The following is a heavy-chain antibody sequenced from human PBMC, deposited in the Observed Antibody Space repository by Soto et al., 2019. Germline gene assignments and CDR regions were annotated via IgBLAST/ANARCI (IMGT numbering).Heavy chain of an antibody. CDR2: IKSESDGGTT. D-gene: IGHD1-26*01. J-gene: IGHJ4*02. CDR3: TTFSIVTANEY. CDR1: GFSFRNTW. Sequence: EVQLVESGGGLVKPGGSLRLSCAASGFSFRNTWMNWVRQAPGKGLEWVVRIKSESDGGTTEYGAGVRGRFTISRDVSGSTLYLQMNSLGTEDTAVYHCTTFSIVTANEYWGQGALVTVSS. V-gene: IGHV3-15*07.